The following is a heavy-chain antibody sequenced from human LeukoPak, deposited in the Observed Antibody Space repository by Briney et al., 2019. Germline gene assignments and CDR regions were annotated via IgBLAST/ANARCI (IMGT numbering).Heavy chain of an antibody. D-gene: IGHD1-26*01. CDR2: ISGSGGST. Sequence: RGSLRLSCAASGFTFSSYAMSWVRQAPGKGLEWVSAISGSGGSTYYADSVKGRFTISRDNSKNTLYLQMNSLRAEDTAVYYCARKFTSAYSGSSRGLWGQGTLVTVSS. CDR1: GFTFSSYA. CDR3: ARKFTSAYSGSSRGL. J-gene: IGHJ4*02. V-gene: IGHV3-23*01.